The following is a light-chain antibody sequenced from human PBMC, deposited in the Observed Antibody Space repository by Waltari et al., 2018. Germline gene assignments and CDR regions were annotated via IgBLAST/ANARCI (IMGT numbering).Light chain of an antibody. Sequence: QSVLHQPPSTSGNPGQRVTIPCSGSSSNVGPNYVSWYHQPPGTAPTLLIYNNNRRPSGVPDRFSGSKSGTSASLAISGLQSEDEADYYCAAWDDSLNAWMFGGGTKLTVL. V-gene: IGLV1-44*01. J-gene: IGLJ3*02. CDR2: NNN. CDR3: AAWDDSLNAWM. CDR1: SSNVGPNY.